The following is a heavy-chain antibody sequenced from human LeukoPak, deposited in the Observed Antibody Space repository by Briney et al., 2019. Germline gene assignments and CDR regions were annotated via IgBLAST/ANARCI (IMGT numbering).Heavy chain of an antibody. CDR1: GFTFSSYA. CDR2: ISGSGDST. V-gene: IGHV3-23*01. Sequence: PGRSLRLSCAASGFTFSSYAMSWVRQAPGKGLEWVSAISGSGDSTYYADSVKGRFTISRDNSKNTLYLQMNGLRAEDTAVYHCAKEKYNSGWSPFDYWGQGTLVTVSS. D-gene: IGHD6-19*01. CDR3: AKEKYNSGWSPFDY. J-gene: IGHJ4*02.